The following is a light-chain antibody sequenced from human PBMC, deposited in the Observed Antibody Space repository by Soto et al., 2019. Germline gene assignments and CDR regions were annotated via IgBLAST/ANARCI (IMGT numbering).Light chain of an antibody. V-gene: IGKV3-20*01. CDR3: QQYGRTSWT. J-gene: IGKJ1*01. CDR1: QSVSTNF. CDR2: GAS. Sequence: ENVLTQSPGTPSLSPREGGTPSRRARQSVSTNFFAWYQQKPGQAPRLLIYGASTRATGIPDRFSGSGSGTDFTLTISRLEPEDFAVYYCQQYGRTSWTFGQGTKV.